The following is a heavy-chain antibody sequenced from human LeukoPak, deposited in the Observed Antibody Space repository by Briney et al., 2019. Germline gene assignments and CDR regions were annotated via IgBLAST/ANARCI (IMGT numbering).Heavy chain of an antibody. D-gene: IGHD6-13*01. CDR2: INTDEKTT. CDR1: GFTFSGYW. CDR3: TRGRFTSNWAYFDY. Sequence: GGSLRLSCVASGFTFSGYWMHWVRQAPGKGLVWVSRINTDEKTTKYADTLKGRFTISRDNARNTLYLQMNSLRAEDTALYFCTRGRFTSNWAYFDYWGQGTLVTVSS. J-gene: IGHJ4*02. V-gene: IGHV3-74*03.